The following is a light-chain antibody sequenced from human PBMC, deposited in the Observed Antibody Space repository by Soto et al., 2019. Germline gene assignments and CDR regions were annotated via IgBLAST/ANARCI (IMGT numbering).Light chain of an antibody. V-gene: IGKV3-20*01. CDR1: QSVASSN. J-gene: IGKJ3*01. CDR3: QQYVSSPCP. CDR2: GAS. Sequence: EIVLTQSPGTLSLSPGERATLSCRASQSVASSNLAWYQHKPGQAPRLLIYGASSRATGIPERFRGSGSGTDVTLSSSRVEPEDFAVYYCQQYVSSPCPFGPGTKVDIK.